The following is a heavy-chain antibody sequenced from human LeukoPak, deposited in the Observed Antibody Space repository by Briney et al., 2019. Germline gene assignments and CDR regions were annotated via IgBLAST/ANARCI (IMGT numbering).Heavy chain of an antibody. J-gene: IGHJ6*02. CDR2: IDYSGGST. D-gene: IGHD3-10*01. V-gene: IGHV3-23*01. CDR3: AKVPYSDYGSGRPPFMDV. Sequence: PGGSLRLSCAASGFTFSSYAMSSVRQARGKGLDWVSTIDYSGGSTYYADSVKGRFTISRDNSKNTLYMQMNSLRAEDTAIYYCAKVPYSDYGSGRPPFMDVWGQGTTVAVS. CDR1: GFTFSSYA.